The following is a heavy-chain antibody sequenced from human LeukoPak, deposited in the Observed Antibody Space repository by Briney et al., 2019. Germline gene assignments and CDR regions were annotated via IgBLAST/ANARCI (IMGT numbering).Heavy chain of an antibody. D-gene: IGHD3-10*01. CDR3: ARREGYYCGSRSYSKY. V-gene: IGHV5-51*03. CDR2: IYPADSDT. J-gene: IGHJ4*02. CDR1: GYSFTSYW. Sequence: PGESLKISCKGSGYSFTSYWIGWVRQMPGKGLEWMGIIYPADSDTRYSPSFQGQVTISADKSISTAYLQWSSLKASDTAMYYCARREGYYCGSRSYSKYWGQGTLVTVSS.